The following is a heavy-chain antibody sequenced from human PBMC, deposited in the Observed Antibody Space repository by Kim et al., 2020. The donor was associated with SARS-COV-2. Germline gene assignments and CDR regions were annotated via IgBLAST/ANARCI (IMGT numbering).Heavy chain of an antibody. Sequence: SETLSLTCTVSGGSISSYYWSWIRQPPGKGLEWFGYIYYSGSTKYNPSLKSRVIISVDTSKNQFSLKLSPVTAADTAAYYWARSLRGLMIVVVREDWFDPWGQRALVTVSS. CDR1: GGSISSYY. CDR2: IYYSGST. V-gene: IGHV4-59*08. J-gene: IGHJ5*02. CDR3: ARSLRGLMIVVVREDWFDP. D-gene: IGHD3-22*01.